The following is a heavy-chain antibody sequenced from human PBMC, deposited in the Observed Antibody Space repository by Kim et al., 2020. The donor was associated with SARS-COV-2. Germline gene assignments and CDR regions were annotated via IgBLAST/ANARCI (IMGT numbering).Heavy chain of an antibody. D-gene: IGHD3-10*01. CDR2: INHSGST. CDR3: ARGRRITMVRGGSGWFDP. CDR1: GGSFSGYY. J-gene: IGHJ5*02. Sequence: SETLSLTCAVYGGSFSGYYWSWIRQPPGKGLEWIGEINHSGSTNYNPSLKSRVTISVDTSKNQFSLKLSSVTAADTAVYYCARGRRITMVRGGSGWFDPWGQGTLVTVSS. V-gene: IGHV4-34*01.